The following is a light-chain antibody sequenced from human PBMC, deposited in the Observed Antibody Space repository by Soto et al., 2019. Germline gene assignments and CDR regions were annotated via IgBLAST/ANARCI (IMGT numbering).Light chain of an antibody. CDR2: SNN. Sequence: QSVLTQPPSASGTPGQRVTISCSGSSSNIGSNTVNWYQQLPGPAPKLLIYSNNQRPSGVPDRFSGSKSGTSASLATGGLQSEDEADYYCAAWDDSLNGSYVFGTGTKLTVL. V-gene: IGLV1-44*01. CDR3: AAWDDSLNGSYV. J-gene: IGLJ1*01. CDR1: SSNIGSNT.